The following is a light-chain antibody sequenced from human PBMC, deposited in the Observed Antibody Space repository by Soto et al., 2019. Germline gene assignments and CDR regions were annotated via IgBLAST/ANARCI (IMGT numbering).Light chain of an antibody. Sequence: DIPMTQSPSILSASVGDRVTITCRASQNINNWLAWCQQKPGKAPKVLIYKASSLESGVPSRFSGSGSGTEFTLAISSLQPDDFATYFCQQYNSDPWTFGQGTKVEMK. CDR3: QQYNSDPWT. CDR1: QNINNW. J-gene: IGKJ1*01. CDR2: KAS. V-gene: IGKV1-5*03.